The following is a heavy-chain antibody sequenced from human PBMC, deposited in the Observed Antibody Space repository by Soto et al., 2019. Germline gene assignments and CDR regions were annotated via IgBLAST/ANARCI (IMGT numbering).Heavy chain of an antibody. J-gene: IGHJ5*02. Sequence: SVKVSCKASGGTFSSYAISWVRQAPGQGLEWMGGIIPIFGTANYAQKFQGRVTITADESTSTAYMELSSLRSEDTAVYYCARDPYGDYPPRWFDPWGQGTLVTVSS. D-gene: IGHD4-17*01. CDR3: ARDPYGDYPPRWFDP. V-gene: IGHV1-69*13. CDR1: GGTFSSYA. CDR2: IIPIFGTA.